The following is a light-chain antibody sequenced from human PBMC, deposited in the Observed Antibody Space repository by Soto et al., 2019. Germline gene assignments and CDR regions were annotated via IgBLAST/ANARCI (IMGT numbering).Light chain of an antibody. CDR2: HAS. V-gene: IGKV1-5*01. CDR1: QSIDRW. Sequence: DIQMTQSPSTLPASVGDRVTITCRASQSIDRWLAWYQQRPGKAAKILIYHASSLETGVPSTFSCSRPETEFTLTISRLQPDDFATSYRRHYRSYETFGQGTKVDIK. J-gene: IGKJ1*01. CDR3: RHYRSYET.